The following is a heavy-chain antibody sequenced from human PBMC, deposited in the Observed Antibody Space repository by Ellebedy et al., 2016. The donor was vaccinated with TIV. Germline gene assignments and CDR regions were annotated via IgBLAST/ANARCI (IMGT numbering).Heavy chain of an antibody. Sequence: PGGSLRLSCAASGFTFSNNSMNWVRQAPGKGLEWVSYISSTGTTIYYADSVKGRFTISRDHAKISLYLLMNSLTDEDTAVYYCANGAYDIWGQGTMVTVSS. CDR3: ANGAYDI. CDR1: GFTFSNNS. CDR2: ISSTGTTI. J-gene: IGHJ3*02. V-gene: IGHV3-48*02.